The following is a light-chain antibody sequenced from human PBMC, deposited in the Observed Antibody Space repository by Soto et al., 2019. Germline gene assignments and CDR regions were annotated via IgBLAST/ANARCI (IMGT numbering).Light chain of an antibody. J-gene: IGLJ2*01. V-gene: IGLV1-40*01. CDR3: QSYDSSLSGREV. CDR1: SSNIGAGYD. CDR2: GNI. Sequence: QSVLTQPPSVSGAPGQRVTISCTGSSSNIGAGYDVHWYQQLPGTAPKLLIYGNINRPSGVPDRFSGSKSGTSASLAITGLQAEDEADYYCQSYDSSLSGREVFGGETKLTVL.